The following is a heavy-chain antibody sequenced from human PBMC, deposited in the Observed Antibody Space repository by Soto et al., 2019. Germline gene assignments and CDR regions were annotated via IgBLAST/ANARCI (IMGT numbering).Heavy chain of an antibody. Sequence: GGSMRLSCAASGFNFSNFARSCVRQAQGKGLEWVSVISGGGGTTYYADSVKGRFTISRDNSKNTLYLQMNSLRAEDTALYYCAKAMTTPSRPRNYFDYWGQGTLVTVSS. CDR1: GFNFSNFA. J-gene: IGHJ4*02. D-gene: IGHD4-4*01. CDR3: AKAMTTPSRPRNYFDY. V-gene: IGHV3-23*01. CDR2: ISGGGGTT.